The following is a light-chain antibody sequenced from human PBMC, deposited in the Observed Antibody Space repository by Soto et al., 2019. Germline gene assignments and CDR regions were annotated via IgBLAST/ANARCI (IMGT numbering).Light chain of an antibody. V-gene: IGLV2-14*01. CDR3: SSYTSSSTHV. CDR2: DVR. CDR1: RNYFGGYNY. Sequence: QSWLGQPAPMCASPGQSNTISCPGNRNYFGGYNYVSWYQQHPGKASKLMIYDVRNRPSGVSDRFSGSKSGNTASLTISWLQAEDEADYYCSSYTSSSTHVFGTGTKVTVL. J-gene: IGLJ1*01.